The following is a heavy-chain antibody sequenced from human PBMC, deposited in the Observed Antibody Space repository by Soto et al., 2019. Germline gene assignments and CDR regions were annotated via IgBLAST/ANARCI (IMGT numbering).Heavy chain of an antibody. CDR3: ARRGVYGGNSAHCDY. CDR2: ISYDGSNK. V-gene: IGHV3-30-3*01. CDR1: GFTFSSYA. J-gene: IGHJ4*02. Sequence: QVQLVESGGGVVQPGRSLRLSCAASGFTFSSYAMHWVRQAPGKGLEWVAVISYDGSNKYYADSVKGRFTISRDNSKNTLYLQMNSLRAEDTAVYYCARRGVYGGNSAHCDYWGQGTLVTVSS. D-gene: IGHD2-21*02.